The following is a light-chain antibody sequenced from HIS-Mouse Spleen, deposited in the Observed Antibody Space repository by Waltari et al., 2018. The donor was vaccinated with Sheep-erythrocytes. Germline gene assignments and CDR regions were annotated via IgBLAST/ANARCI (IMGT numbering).Light chain of an antibody. CDR1: SSDVGRYNL. CDR2: EGR. CDR3: CAYAGSSTPWV. Sequence: QSALTQPASVSGSPGQSITIPCTGTSSDVGRYNLVSRYQQHPGKAPNLMIYEGRKRPSGVSNRFSGSKSGNTASLTISGLQAEDEADYYCCAYAGSSTPWVFGGGTKLTVL. J-gene: IGLJ3*02. V-gene: IGLV2-23*01.